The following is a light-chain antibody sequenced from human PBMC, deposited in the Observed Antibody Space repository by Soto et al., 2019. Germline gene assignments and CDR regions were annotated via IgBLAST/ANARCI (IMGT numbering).Light chain of an antibody. Sequence: IVLTQAPGTLSLSPGERATLSCRVSQSASTYYLAWYQQKPGQAPRLLIYAASSRATGIPDRFSGGGSGTVFTLTISRLEPEDCAVYYCQQCVSSPWTFGQGTKVDIK. CDR1: QSASTYY. J-gene: IGKJ1*01. CDR3: QQCVSSPWT. CDR2: AAS. V-gene: IGKV3-20*01.